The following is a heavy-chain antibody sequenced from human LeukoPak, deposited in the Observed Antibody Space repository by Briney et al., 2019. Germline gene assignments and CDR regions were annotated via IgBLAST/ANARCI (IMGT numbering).Heavy chain of an antibody. CDR2: VYYTGST. D-gene: IGHD3-16*02. V-gene: IGHV4-59*12. Sequence: SETLSLTCTVSGGSISSYFWSWIRQSPGKGLEWIGYVYYTGSTNYNPSLKSRVTISVDTSKNQFSLKLSSVTAADTAVYYCARVVDYVWGSYRFGYYFDYWGQGTLVTVSS. J-gene: IGHJ4*02. CDR3: ARVVDYVWGSYRFGYYFDY. CDR1: GGSISSYF.